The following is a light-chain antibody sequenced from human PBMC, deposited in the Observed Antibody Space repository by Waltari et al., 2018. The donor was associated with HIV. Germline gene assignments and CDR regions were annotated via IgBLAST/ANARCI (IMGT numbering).Light chain of an antibody. V-gene: IGKV1-5*03. J-gene: IGKJ5*01. CDR1: QDITSW. Sequence: DIHMTQSPSTLSAFVGDRVTITCRASQDITSWLAWYQQKPGKAPKLLIRKASVLESAVSSRFSGSGSGTEFTLIIDSLEPDDFATYYCQQYNRDPSFGQGTRLEMK. CDR2: KAS. CDR3: QQYNRDPS.